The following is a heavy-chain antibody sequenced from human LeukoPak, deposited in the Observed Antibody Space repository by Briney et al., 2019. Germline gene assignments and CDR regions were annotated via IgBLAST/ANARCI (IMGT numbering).Heavy chain of an antibody. J-gene: IGHJ4*02. V-gene: IGHV4-34*01. CDR1: GGSFSGYY. CDR2: INHSGST. CDR3: ATTREGIVATIIPMLDY. D-gene: IGHD5-12*01. Sequence: SETLSLTCAVYGGSFSGYYWSWIRQPPGKGLEWIGEINHSGSTNYNPSLKSRVTISVDTSKNQFSLKLSSVTAADTAVYYCATTREGIVATIIPMLDYWGQGTLVTVSS.